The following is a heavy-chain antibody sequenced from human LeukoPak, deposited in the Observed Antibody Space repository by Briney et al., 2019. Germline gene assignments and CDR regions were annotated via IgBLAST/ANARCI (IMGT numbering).Heavy chain of an antibody. J-gene: IGHJ4*02. Sequence: SGGSLRLSCAASGFTFSSYAMSWVRQAPGKGLEWVSAISGSGGSTYYADSVKGRSTISRDNSKNTLYLQMNSLRAEDTAVYYCAKDGVPNYYGSGSYLDYWGQGTLVTVSS. V-gene: IGHV3-23*01. D-gene: IGHD3-10*01. CDR1: GFTFSSYA. CDR2: ISGSGGST. CDR3: AKDGVPNYYGSGSYLDY.